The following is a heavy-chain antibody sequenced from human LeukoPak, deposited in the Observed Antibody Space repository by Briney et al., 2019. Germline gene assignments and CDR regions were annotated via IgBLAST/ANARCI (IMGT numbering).Heavy chain of an antibody. CDR2: IYYSGST. J-gene: IGHJ5*02. CDR1: GGSISRGDYY. V-gene: IGHV4-30-4*01. Sequence: SETLSLTCTVSGGSISRGDYYWSWIRQPPGKGLEWFGYIYYSGSTYYNPSLKSRVTISVDTSKNQFSLKLSSVTAADTAVYYCARDRSYLDSRRGGWFDPWGQGTLVTVSS. CDR3: ARDRSYLDSRRGGWFDP. D-gene: IGHD3-10*01.